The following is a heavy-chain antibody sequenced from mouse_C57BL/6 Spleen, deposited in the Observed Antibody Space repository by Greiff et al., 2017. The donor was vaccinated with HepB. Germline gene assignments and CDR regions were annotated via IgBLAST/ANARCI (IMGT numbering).Heavy chain of an antibody. CDR1: GYSITSGYY. Sequence: EVQLQESGPGLVKPSQSLSLTCSVTGYSITSGYYWNWIRQFPGNKLEWMGYISYDGSNNYNPSLKNRISITRDTSKNQFFLKLNSVTTEDTATYYCARRGGFIRGDYYAMDYWGQGTSVTVSS. J-gene: IGHJ4*01. CDR3: ARRGGFIRGDYYAMDY. D-gene: IGHD1-1*01. CDR2: ISYDGSN. V-gene: IGHV3-6*01.